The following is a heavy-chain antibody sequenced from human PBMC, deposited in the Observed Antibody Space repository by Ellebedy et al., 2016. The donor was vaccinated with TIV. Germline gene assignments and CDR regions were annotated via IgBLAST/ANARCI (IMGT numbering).Heavy chain of an antibody. D-gene: IGHD5-24*01. CDR3: ARSEDGYNTYTF. CDR1: GFTFSTFW. CDR2: IKQDGTET. V-gene: IGHV3-7*01. J-gene: IGHJ4*02. Sequence: GGSLRLSCAASGFTFSTFWMNWVRQAPGKGLEWVANIKQDGTETNYVDSVKGRFSISRDNARNLLYLQMNSLRGEDTAVYYCARSEDGYNTYTFWGQGTLVTVSS.